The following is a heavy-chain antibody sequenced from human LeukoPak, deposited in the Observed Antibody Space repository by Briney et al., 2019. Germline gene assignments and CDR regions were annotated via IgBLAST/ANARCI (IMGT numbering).Heavy chain of an antibody. Sequence: GGSLRLSCAASGFTFRSYSMNWVRQAPGKGLEWVSSISSSGSYIYYADSVKGRFTISRDNAKNSLYLQMNSLRAEDTAVYYCARLAVAGTFQLFDYWGQGTLVTVSS. J-gene: IGHJ4*02. V-gene: IGHV3-21*01. CDR1: GFTFRSYS. D-gene: IGHD6-19*01. CDR2: ISSSGSYI. CDR3: ARLAVAGTFQLFDY.